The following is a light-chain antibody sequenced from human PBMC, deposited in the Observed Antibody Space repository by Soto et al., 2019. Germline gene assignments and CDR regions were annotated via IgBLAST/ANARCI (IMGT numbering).Light chain of an antibody. CDR3: QQYDSSPLT. J-gene: IGKJ4*01. V-gene: IGKV3-20*01. CDR1: QSLSSNY. Sequence: EIVLTQSPGTLSLSPGQRATLSCRASQSLSSNYLAWYQQKPGLAPRLLIYGASSRATGIPDRFSGSASGTDFHLSISRLEPEEFAVYYCQQYDSSPLTFGGGTKVEIK. CDR2: GAS.